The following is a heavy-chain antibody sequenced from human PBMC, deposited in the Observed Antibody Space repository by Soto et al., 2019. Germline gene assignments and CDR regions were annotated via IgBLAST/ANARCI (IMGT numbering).Heavy chain of an antibody. CDR3: ARGGGSTFNWFDP. Sequence: QLQLQESGPGLVKPSETLSLTCTVSGGSISSFNYFWGWIRQPPGKGLEWIGSLYYSGNTYYNPSLQGRVTIPVDTPEKQCTLPLRSVTAADTAVYYCARGGGSTFNWFDPWGQGTLVTVSP. CDR2: LYYSGNT. V-gene: IGHV4-39*01. D-gene: IGHD2-15*01. CDR1: GGSISSFNYF. J-gene: IGHJ5*02.